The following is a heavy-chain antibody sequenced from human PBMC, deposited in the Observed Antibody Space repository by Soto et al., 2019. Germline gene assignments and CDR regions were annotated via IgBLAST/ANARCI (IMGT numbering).Heavy chain of an antibody. J-gene: IGHJ5*02. CDR2: ISGSGGST. D-gene: IGHD6-6*01. V-gene: IGHV3-23*01. CDR3: AQDLGSSSSGWFDP. Sequence: EVQLLESGGGLVQPGGSLRLSCAASGFTFSSYAMSWVRQAPGKGLEWVLAISGSGGSTYYADSVKGRFNISKDNSKNALYLQMNSLRGEDTAVYYCAQDLGSSSSGWFDPWGQGTLVTVSS. CDR1: GFTFSSYA.